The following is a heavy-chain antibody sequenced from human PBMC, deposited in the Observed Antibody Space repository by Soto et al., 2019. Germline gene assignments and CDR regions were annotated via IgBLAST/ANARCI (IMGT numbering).Heavy chain of an antibody. CDR3: ARGPFRPSAMDV. Sequence: ASVKVSCKTSGDNFKKNVFAWVRQAPGQGLEWMGGTIPALGKTHYIEKFQGRVTITVDDATRTVYMEVRDLTSEDTAIYYCARGPFRPSAMDVWGQGTTVTVSS. V-gene: IGHV1-69*10. J-gene: IGHJ6*02. CDR2: TIPALGKT. CDR1: GDNFKKNV. D-gene: IGHD3-10*01.